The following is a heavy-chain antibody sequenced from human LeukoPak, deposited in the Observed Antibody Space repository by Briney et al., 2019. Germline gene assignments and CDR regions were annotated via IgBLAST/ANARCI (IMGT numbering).Heavy chain of an antibody. CDR3: ARGLGGYYDSSGYYYIDY. CDR2: IYYSGST. D-gene: IGHD3-22*01. J-gene: IGHJ4*02. CDR1: GGSISSSSYY. V-gene: IGHV4-39*07. Sequence: SETLSLTCTVSGGSISSSSYYWGWIRQPPGKGLEWIGSIYYSGSTNYNPSLKSRVTISVDTSKNQFSLKLSSVTAADTAVYYCARGLGGYYDSSGYYYIDYWGQGTLVTVSS.